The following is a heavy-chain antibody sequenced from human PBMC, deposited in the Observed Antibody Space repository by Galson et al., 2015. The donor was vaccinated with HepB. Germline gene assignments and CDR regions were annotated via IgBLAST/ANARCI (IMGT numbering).Heavy chain of an antibody. Sequence: SLRLSCAASGFIFSKYWMGWVRLVPGKGLEWVANIKQDGSEKSYVDSVKGRFTISRDNARNALFLQMDSLRVEDTAVYFCARENYFDYWGQGSLVTVSS. V-gene: IGHV3-7*01. CDR3: ARENYFDY. CDR1: GFIFSKYW. J-gene: IGHJ4*02. CDR2: IKQDGSEK.